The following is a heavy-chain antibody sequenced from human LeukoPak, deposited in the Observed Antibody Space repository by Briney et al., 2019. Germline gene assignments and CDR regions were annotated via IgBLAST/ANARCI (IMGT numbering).Heavy chain of an antibody. J-gene: IGHJ4*02. CDR2: IHTSGST. Sequence: KPSETLSLTCTVSGGSISSYYWNWLRQPAGKGVEWIGRIHTSGSTNYNPSLKSRVTMSVDTSKNKFYLKLSSVTAADTAVYYCARVICSGGSCRFDYWGQGTLVTVSS. V-gene: IGHV4-4*07. D-gene: IGHD2-15*01. CDR3: ARVICSGGSCRFDY. CDR1: GGSISSYY.